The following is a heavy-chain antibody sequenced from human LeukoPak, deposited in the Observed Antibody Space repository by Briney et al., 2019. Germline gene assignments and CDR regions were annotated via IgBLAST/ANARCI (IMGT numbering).Heavy chain of an antibody. CDR2: IKSDETST. CDR3: ARYGALDY. D-gene: IGHD4-17*01. J-gene: IGHJ4*02. V-gene: IGHV3-74*01. Sequence: GGSLRLSCAASGFTFSSYWMHWVRQAPGKGLEWVSRIKSDETSTTYADSVKGRFTISRDNAKNTLYLQMNSLRAEDAAVYYCARYGALDYWGQGTRVTVSS. CDR1: GFTFSSYW.